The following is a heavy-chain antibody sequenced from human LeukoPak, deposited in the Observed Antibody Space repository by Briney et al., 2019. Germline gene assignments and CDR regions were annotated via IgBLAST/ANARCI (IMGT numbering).Heavy chain of an antibody. CDR2: IKQDGSEK. V-gene: IGHV3-7*01. CDR1: GFTFNDYG. CDR3: ARDPVGVRYSSGPGAKFDY. J-gene: IGHJ4*02. Sequence: GGSLRLSCAASGFTFNDYGMSWVRQAPGKGLEWVANIKQDGSEKYYVDSVKGRFTISRDNAKNSLYLQMNSLRAEDTAVYYCARDPVGVRYSSGPGAKFDYWGQGTLVTVSS. D-gene: IGHD6-19*01.